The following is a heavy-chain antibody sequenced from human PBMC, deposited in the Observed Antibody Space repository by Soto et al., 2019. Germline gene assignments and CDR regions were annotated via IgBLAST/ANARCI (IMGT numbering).Heavy chain of an antibody. CDR2: IYPGDSDT. J-gene: IGHJ6*02. V-gene: IGHV5-51*01. Sequence: GESLKISCKGSGYSFTSYWSGWVRQMPGKGLECMGIIYPGDSDTRYGPSFQGQVTISADKSISTAYLQWSSLKASDTAMYYCARTAAAGKYYYGMDVWGQGTTVTVSS. CDR3: ARTAAAGKYYYGMDV. CDR1: GYSFTSYW. D-gene: IGHD6-13*01.